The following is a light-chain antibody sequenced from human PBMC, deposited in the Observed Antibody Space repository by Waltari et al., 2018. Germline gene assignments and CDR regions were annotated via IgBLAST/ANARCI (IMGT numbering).Light chain of an antibody. J-gene: IGLJ2*01. V-gene: IGLV2-8*01. Sequence: QSALTQPPSASGSPGQSVTISCTGTSSDVGGSKYVSWYQQHPGKAPKLMIFEVNTRPAGVPDRVSGSKSGNTASLTVSGLQAEDEADYYCSSFAGSNLVLFGGGTKLTVL. CDR1: SSDVGGSKY. CDR2: EVN. CDR3: SSFAGSNLVL.